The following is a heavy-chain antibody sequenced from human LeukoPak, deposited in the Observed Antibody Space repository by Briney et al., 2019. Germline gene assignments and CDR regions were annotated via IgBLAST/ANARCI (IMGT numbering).Heavy chain of an antibody. J-gene: IGHJ3*01. CDR2: ISSSGSTI. V-gene: IGHV3-48*03. CDR1: GFTFSSYE. D-gene: IGHD1-26*01. Sequence: GGSLRLSCAASGFTFSSYEMNWVRQAPGKGLEWVSYISSSGSTIYYADSVKGRFTISRDNAKNSLYLQMNSLRAEDTAVYYCARGGSYLSAFDFWGQGTMVTVSS. CDR3: ARGGSYLSAFDF.